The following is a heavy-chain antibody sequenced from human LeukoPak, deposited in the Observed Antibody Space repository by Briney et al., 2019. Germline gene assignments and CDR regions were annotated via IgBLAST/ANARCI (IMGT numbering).Heavy chain of an antibody. CDR2: INYSGST. Sequence: SETLSLTCAVSDESFSGYYWNWIRQPPGRGLEWIGEINYSGSTQYHPSLKSRVSMSVDKSKKQVSLKLSSVTVADTAGYYCAREGRGGHNFDYWGQGTLAIVSS. CDR1: DESFSGYY. V-gene: IGHV4-34*01. CDR3: AREGRGGHNFDY. J-gene: IGHJ4*02. D-gene: IGHD2-15*01.